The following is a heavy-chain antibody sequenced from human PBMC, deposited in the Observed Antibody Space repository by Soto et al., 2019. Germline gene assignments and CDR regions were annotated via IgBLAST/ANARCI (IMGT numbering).Heavy chain of an antibody. J-gene: IGHJ4*01. V-gene: IGHV3-23*01. CDR1: GGTFSSYA. Sequence: GGSLRRSCVASGGTFSSYAMSWVRQAPGKGLEWVSAISGSGGSTYYADSVKGRFTISRDNSKNTLYLQMNSLRAEDTAVYYCAKDMTTVTTDSGPLDYWGHGTLVTVSS. CDR3: AKDMTTVTTDSGPLDY. D-gene: IGHD4-17*01. CDR2: ISGSGGST.